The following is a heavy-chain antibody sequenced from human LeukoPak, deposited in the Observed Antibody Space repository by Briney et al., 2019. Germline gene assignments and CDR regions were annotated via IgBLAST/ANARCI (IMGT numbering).Heavy chain of an antibody. V-gene: IGHV4-4*07. CDR3: ARGVGDFGVVTDY. J-gene: IGHJ4*02. CDR1: GGSTSSHY. Sequence: PETLSLTCTVSGGSTSSHYCSWIRQPAGKGLEWIGRISTSGTTHYSPSLRSRVTMSVDTSKNQFSLKLNSVTAADTAVYYCARGVGDFGVVTDYWGQGTLVSVSS. D-gene: IGHD3-3*01. CDR2: ISTSGTT.